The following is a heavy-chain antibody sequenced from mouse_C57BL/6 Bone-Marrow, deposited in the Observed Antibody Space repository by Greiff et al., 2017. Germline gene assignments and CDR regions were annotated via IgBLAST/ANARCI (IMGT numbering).Heavy chain of an antibody. Sequence: EVQLVESGGGLVKPGGSLKLSCAASGFTFSSYAMSWVRQTPDKRLEWVATISDGGSYTYYPDNVKGRFTISRDNAKNNLYLQMSHLKSEDTAMYYCAREDEVPYYWGQGTSVTVSS. CDR1: GFTFSSYA. CDR2: ISDGGSYT. J-gene: IGHJ4*01. CDR3: AREDEVPYY. V-gene: IGHV5-4*01. D-gene: IGHD2-14*01.